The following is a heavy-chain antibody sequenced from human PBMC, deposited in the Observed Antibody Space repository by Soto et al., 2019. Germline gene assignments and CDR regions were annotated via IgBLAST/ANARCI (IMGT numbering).Heavy chain of an antibody. V-gene: IGHV1-69*06. CDR3: ASKGALYYYDSSGYWSLDY. CDR1: GGTFSSYA. CDR2: IIPIFGTA. Sequence: QVKLVQSGAEVKKPGSSVKVSCKASGGTFSSYAISWVRQAPGQGLEWMGGIIPIFGTANYAQKFQGRVTITADKATSTAYMELSSLRSEDTAVYYCASKGALYYYDSSGYWSLDYWGQGTLVIVSS. J-gene: IGHJ4*02. D-gene: IGHD3-22*01.